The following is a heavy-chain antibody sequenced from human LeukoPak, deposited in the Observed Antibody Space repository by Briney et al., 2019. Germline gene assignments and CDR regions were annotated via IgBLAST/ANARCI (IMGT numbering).Heavy chain of an antibody. CDR2: XTGSGDST. V-gene: IGHV3-23*01. Sequence: GGSLRLSCAASGFIFRNYAMSWVRQAPGKGLEWVSAXTGSGDSTYYADSVKGRFTISRDNSKNTLYVEMNTLRAEDTAVYYCAKWGDYDILTGYYVSDFWGQGTLVTVSS. D-gene: IGHD3-9*01. CDR3: AKWGDYDILTGYYVSDF. J-gene: IGHJ4*02. CDR1: GFIFRNYA.